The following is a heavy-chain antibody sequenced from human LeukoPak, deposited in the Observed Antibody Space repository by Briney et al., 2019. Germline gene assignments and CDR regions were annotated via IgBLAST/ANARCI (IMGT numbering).Heavy chain of an antibody. D-gene: IGHD4-11*01. CDR3: ATTVTTYFGYFDY. CDR2: ISSSGSTI. CDR1: GFTFSDYY. Sequence: GGSLRLSCAASGFTFSDYYMSWIRQAPGKGLEWVSYISSSGSTIYYADSVKGRFTISRDNAKNSLYLQMNSLRAEDTAVYYCATTVTTYFGYFDYWGQGTLVTVPS. J-gene: IGHJ4*02. V-gene: IGHV3-11*01.